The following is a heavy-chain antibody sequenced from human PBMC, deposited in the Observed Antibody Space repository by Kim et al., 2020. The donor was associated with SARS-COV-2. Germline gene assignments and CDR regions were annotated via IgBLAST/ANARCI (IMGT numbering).Heavy chain of an antibody. D-gene: IGHD2-15*01. CDR2: IYYSGST. V-gene: IGHV4-59*01. J-gene: IGHJ4*02. Sequence: SETLSLTCTVSGGSISSYYWSWIRQPPGKGLEWIGYIYYSGSTNYNPSLKSRVTISVDTSKNQFSLKLSSVTAADTTVYYCARSCGGYCSGGHNQGWADWGQGTLVTVSS. CDR3: ARSCGGYCSGGHNQGWAD. CDR1: GGSISSYY.